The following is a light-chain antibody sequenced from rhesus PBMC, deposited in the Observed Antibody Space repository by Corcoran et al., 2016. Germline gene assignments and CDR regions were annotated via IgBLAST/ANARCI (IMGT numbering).Light chain of an antibody. V-gene: IGKV1-25*01. CDR3: QHYYSTPYS. J-gene: IGKJ2*01. CDR2: EAS. CDR1: QGITND. Sequence: DIQMTQSPSSLSASVGDRVTITCRASQGITNDLAWYQQKPGETPKLLIYEASSLQSGIPSRFSGSGSGTDFTLTISSLQPEDFATYYCQHYYSTPYSFGQGAKVEIK.